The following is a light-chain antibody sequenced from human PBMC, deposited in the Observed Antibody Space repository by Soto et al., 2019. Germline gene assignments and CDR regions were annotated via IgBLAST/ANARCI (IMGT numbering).Light chain of an antibody. CDR3: MQPLQSWT. CDR2: LGS. J-gene: IGKJ1*01. V-gene: IGKV2-28*01. Sequence: DIVMTQSPLSLPVTPGEPASTSCRSSRSLLHSNGYNYLDWYLQKPGQSPQILIYLGSNRASGVPDRFSGSGSGTDLTLKISRVEAEDVGVYYCMQPLQSWTLGQGTKVDIK. CDR1: RSLLHSNGYNY.